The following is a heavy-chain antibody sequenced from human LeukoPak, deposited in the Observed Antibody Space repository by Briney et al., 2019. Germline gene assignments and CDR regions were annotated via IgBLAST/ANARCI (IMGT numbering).Heavy chain of an antibody. Sequence: PSETLSLTCTVSGGSISSYYWSWIRQPPGKGLEWIGYIYYSGSTNYNPSLKSRVTISVDTSKNQFSLKLSSVTAADTAVYYCARYSSGWYYFDYWGQGTRVTVSS. CDR2: IYYSGST. CDR3: ARYSSGWYYFDY. D-gene: IGHD6-19*01. V-gene: IGHV4-59*01. J-gene: IGHJ4*02. CDR1: GGSISSYY.